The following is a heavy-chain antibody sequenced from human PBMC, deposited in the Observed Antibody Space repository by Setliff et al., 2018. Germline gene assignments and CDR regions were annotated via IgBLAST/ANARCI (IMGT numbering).Heavy chain of an antibody. D-gene: IGHD3-3*01. CDR3: TKDGGRLRFVSHLDF. CDR1: GFTFDDYT. CDR2: ITWDGGST. J-gene: IGHJ4*02. Sequence: GGSLRLSCAASGFTFDDYTMHWVRQAPGKGLEWVSLITWDGGSTFYADSVKGRFTISRDNRKNSLYLQMNSLTSEDTALYFCTKDGGRLRFVSHLDFWGQGTLVTVSS. V-gene: IGHV3-43*01.